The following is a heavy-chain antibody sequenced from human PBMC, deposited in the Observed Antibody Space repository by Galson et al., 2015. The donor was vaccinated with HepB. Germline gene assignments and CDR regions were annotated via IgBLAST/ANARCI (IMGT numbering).Heavy chain of an antibody. J-gene: IGHJ3*01. Sequence: SLRLSCAASGFNFNYYAMHWVRQAPGKGLEYLSGISNNGVGTHYADSVKGKFTISRDNFKKNLNLQMSSLRTEDTALYHCVKDEILAGFLVGNFHVWGQGTMVTVSS. CDR2: ISNNGVGT. CDR3: VKDEILAGFLVGNFHV. V-gene: IGHV3-64D*06. CDR1: GFNFNYYA. D-gene: IGHD3-9*01.